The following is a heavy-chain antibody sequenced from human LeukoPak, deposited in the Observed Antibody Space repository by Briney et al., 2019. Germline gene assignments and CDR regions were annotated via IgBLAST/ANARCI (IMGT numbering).Heavy chain of an antibody. CDR3: ARYHYYDSSGYSDAFDI. J-gene: IGHJ3*02. D-gene: IGHD3-22*01. Sequence: PGGSLRLSCAASGFTFSSYWMHWVRQAPGKGLVWVSRINSDGSSTSYADSVKGRSTISRDNAKNTLYLQMNSLRAEDTAVYYCARYHYYDSSGYSDAFDIWGQGTMVTLSS. CDR1: GFTFSSYW. V-gene: IGHV3-74*01. CDR2: INSDGSST.